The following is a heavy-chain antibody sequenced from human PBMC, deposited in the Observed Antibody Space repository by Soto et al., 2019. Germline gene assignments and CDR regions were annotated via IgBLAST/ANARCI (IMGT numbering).Heavy chain of an antibody. D-gene: IGHD2-2*01. V-gene: IGHV4-61*01. CDR1: GGSVSSGSYY. CDR3: ARAAPAHLDY. CDR2: IYYSGST. J-gene: IGHJ4*02. Sequence: QVQLQESGPGLVKPSETLSLTCTVSGGSVSSGSYYWSWIRQPPGKGLEWIGYIYYSGSTNYNPSLKSRVTISVDTSKNQFSLKLSSVTAADTAVYYWARAAPAHLDYWGQGTLVTVSS.